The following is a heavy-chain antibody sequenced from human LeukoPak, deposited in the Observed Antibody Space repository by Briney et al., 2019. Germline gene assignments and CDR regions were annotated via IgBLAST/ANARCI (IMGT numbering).Heavy chain of an antibody. Sequence: ASVKVSCKAPGYTFTGHYLHWVRQAPGQGLEWMGWLNPNNGGTKYAQKFQGRVTMTRDTSITTAYKELSSLRSDDTAVYYCARYCPSSCNAGDTFDIWGQGTVVTASS. CDR3: ARYCPSSCNAGDTFDI. J-gene: IGHJ3*02. D-gene: IGHD2-2*01. CDR2: LNPNNGGT. CDR1: GYTFTGHY. V-gene: IGHV1-2*02.